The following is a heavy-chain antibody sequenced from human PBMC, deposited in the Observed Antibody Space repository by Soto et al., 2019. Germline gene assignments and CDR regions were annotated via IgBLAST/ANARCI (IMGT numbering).Heavy chain of an antibody. CDR3: ARVRADYYDSSGPPGWFDP. CDR2: IYYSGST. CDR1: GVPISTDDYY. J-gene: IGHJ5*02. Sequence: SETLSLTCTVSGVPISTDDYYWTWIRQPPGKGLEWIGYIYYSGSTYYNWSLKSRVTISIETSKNQFSLKLSSVTAADTAVYYCARVRADYYDSSGPPGWFDPWGQGTLVTVSS. V-gene: IGHV4-30-4*02. D-gene: IGHD3-22*01.